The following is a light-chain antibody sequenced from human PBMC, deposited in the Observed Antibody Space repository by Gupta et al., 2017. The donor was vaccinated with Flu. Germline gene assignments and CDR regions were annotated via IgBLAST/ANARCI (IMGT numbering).Light chain of an antibody. V-gene: IGLV1-47*01. CDR1: NSNMGINY. CDR3: AAGDDSLSGVV. CDR2: RSN. Sequence: NSNMGINYVSCDQQLPGADPKLLIYRSNQRPSGVPDLFSGSKSGTSASLAISVLRSEDEADYYCAAGDDSLSGVVFGGGTKLTVL. J-gene: IGLJ3*02.